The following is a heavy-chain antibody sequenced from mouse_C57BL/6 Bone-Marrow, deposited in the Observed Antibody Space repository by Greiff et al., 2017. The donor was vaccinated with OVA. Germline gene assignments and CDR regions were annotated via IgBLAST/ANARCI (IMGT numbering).Heavy chain of an antibody. CDR2: IYPRSGNT. Sequence: VQLQQSGAELARPGASVKLSCKASGYTFTSYGISWVKQRTGQGLEWIGEIYPRSGNTYYNEKFKGKATLTADKSSSTAYMELRSLTSEDSAVYFCAESCYSSRMEFGYWGKGTMVTVSA. CDR1: GYTFTSYG. V-gene: IGHV1-81*01. J-gene: IGHJ3*01. CDR3: AESCYSSRMEFGY. D-gene: IGHD1-1*01.